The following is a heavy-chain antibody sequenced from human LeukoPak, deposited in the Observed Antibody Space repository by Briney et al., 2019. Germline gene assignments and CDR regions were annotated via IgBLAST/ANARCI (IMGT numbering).Heavy chain of an antibody. V-gene: IGHV4-39*01. CDR1: GGSISSGSYY. J-gene: IGHJ3*02. Sequence: PSQTLSLTCTVSGGSISSGSYYWGWIRQPPGKGLEWIGSIYYSGSTYYNPSLKSRVTISVDTSKNQFSLKLSSVTAADTAVYYCARQAITYYYDSSLAFDIWGQGTMVTVSS. D-gene: IGHD3-22*01. CDR3: ARQAITYYYDSSLAFDI. CDR2: IYYSGST.